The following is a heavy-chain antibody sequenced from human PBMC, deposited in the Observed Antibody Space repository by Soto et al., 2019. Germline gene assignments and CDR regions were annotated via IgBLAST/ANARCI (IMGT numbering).Heavy chain of an antibody. CDR2: VSSGGGT. Sequence: EVELLESGGGLVQPEGSLRLSCAASGFTFSTYAMGWVRQAPGKGLEWVSVVSSGGGTHYADSVKGRFSVSRDNSKNTLSLRMNSLRADDTAVYYCAKSRGAGGHFDYWGQGALVTVSS. V-gene: IGHV3-23*01. CDR3: AKSRGAGGHFDY. D-gene: IGHD2-15*01. J-gene: IGHJ4*02. CDR1: GFTFSTYA.